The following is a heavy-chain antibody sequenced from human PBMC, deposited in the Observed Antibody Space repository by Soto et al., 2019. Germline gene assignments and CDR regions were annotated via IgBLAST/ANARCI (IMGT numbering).Heavy chain of an antibody. D-gene: IGHD3-10*01. CDR3: ARGIREVRGVEVMDV. Sequence: QVQLVESGGGVVQPGRSLRLSCAASGFTFSSYGMHWVRQAPGKGLEWVAVIWYDGSNKYYADSVKGRFTISRDNSKNTLYLQMNSLRAEDTAVYYCARGIREVRGVEVMDVWGQGTTVTLSS. CDR2: IWYDGSNK. CDR1: GFTFSSYG. V-gene: IGHV3-33*01. J-gene: IGHJ6*02.